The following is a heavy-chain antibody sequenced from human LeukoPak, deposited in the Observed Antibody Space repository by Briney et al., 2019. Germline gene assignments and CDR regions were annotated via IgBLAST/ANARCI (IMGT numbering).Heavy chain of an antibody. J-gene: IGHJ4*02. CDR3: ARRAFRITMVRGVKVYYFDY. V-gene: IGHV1-8*01. CDR2: MNPNSGNT. D-gene: IGHD3-10*01. Sequence: ASVKVSCKASGYTFTSYDINWVRQATGQGLEGMGWMNPNSGNTGYAQKFQGRVTMTRNTSISTAYMELSSLRSEDTAVYYCARRAFRITMVRGVKVYYFDYWGQGTLVTVSS. CDR1: GYTFTSYD.